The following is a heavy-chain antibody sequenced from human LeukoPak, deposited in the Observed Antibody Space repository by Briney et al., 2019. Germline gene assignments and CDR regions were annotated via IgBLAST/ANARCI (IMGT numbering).Heavy chain of an antibody. CDR3: AKDYGGCSGGSCYSSFDY. D-gene: IGHD2-15*01. CDR1: GFTFSNYA. CDR2: IGGRGDST. J-gene: IGHJ4*02. Sequence: PGGSLRLSCAASGFTFSNYAMSWVRQAPGKGLEWVSGIGGRGDSTYYADSVKGRFTISRDNSKNTLYLQLNSLRDEDTAIYYCAKDYGGCSGGSCYSSFDYWGQGTLATVSS. V-gene: IGHV3-23*01.